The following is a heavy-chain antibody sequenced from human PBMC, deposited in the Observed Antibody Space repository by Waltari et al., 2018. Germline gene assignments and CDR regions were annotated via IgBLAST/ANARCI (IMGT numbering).Heavy chain of an antibody. J-gene: IGHJ3*02. D-gene: IGHD6-13*01. CDR2: IYYSGTT. CDR1: GGSISSSTYY. V-gene: IGHV4-39*01. Sequence: QLQLKESGPRLVKPSETLSLTCPVSGGSISSSTYYWGWIRQPPGKGLEWIGNIYYSGTTYYNPSLKSRVTISVDTSKNKFSLKLSSVTAADTAVYYCARSYSSTWSDAFDIWGQGTMVTVSS. CDR3: ARSYSSTWSDAFDI.